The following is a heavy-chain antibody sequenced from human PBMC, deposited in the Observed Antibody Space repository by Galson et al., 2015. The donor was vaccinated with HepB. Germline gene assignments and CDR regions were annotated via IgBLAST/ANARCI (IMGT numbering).Heavy chain of an antibody. CDR2: ISSSGSTI. CDR3: ARDRSGYSSGWYGPGNWYFDL. J-gene: IGHJ2*01. D-gene: IGHD6-19*01. CDR1: GFTFSDYY. V-gene: IGHV3-11*01. Sequence: SLRLSCAASGFTFSDYYMSWTRQAPGKGLEWVSYISSSGSTIYYADSVKGRFTISRDNAKNSLYLQMNSLRAEDTAVYYCARDRSGYSSGWYGPGNWYFDLWGRGTLVTVSS.